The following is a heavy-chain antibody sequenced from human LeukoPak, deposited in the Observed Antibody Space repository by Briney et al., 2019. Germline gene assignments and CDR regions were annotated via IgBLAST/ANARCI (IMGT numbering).Heavy chain of an antibody. CDR3: ARLRNYDILTGHSPSVVDY. Sequence: GGSLRLSCVASAFSFSDSSMNWVRRAPGKGLEWLSSIGSNSRHMNYADSAKGRFTISRDNAKNSLYLQVNSLRAEDTAVYYCARLRNYDILTGHSPSVVDYWGHGTLVTVSS. CDR1: AFSFSDSS. J-gene: IGHJ4*01. V-gene: IGHV3-21*01. CDR2: IGSNSRHM. D-gene: IGHD3-9*01.